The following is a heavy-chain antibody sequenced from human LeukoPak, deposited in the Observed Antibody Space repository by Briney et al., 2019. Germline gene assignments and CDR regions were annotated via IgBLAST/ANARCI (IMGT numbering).Heavy chain of an antibody. CDR1: GFTFSSYS. CDR3: ARDETSSSGYAGVCAFDY. Sequence: PGGSLRLSCAASGFTFSSYSMNWVRQAPGKGLEWVSSISSSSSYIYYADSVKGRFTISRDNAKNSLYLQMNSLRAEDTAVYYCARDETSSSGYAGVCAFDYWGQGTLVTVSS. V-gene: IGHV3-21*01. J-gene: IGHJ4*02. CDR2: ISSSSSYI. D-gene: IGHD6-13*01.